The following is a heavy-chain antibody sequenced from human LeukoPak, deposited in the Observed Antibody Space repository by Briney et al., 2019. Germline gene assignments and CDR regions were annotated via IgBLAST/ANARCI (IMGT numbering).Heavy chain of an antibody. J-gene: IGHJ4*02. V-gene: IGHV3-30*03. CDR1: GFSFSDYG. D-gene: IGHD3-16*01. CDR2: ISYDGSQK. Sequence: GGSLRLSCAASGFSFSDYGLHWVRQAPGKGMEWVALISYDGSQKNFADSVKGRFTTSRDNSKFTMYLETNSLRAEDTAVYLCARDKDGWGIHDFWGQGTLVTVSS. CDR3: ARDKDGWGIHDF.